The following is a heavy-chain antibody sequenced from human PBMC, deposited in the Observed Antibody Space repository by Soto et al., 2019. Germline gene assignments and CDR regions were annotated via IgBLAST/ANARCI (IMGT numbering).Heavy chain of an antibody. V-gene: IGHV3-23*01. Sequence: GGSLRLSCVTSGFTFSTYVMNWVRQAPGKGLEWVSVVSGSGGSTYYADSVKGRFTISRDNSKNTLYLQMNSLRAEDTAVYYCARKMSGVNAWFDPWGQGTLVTVSS. D-gene: IGHD2-8*01. CDR1: GFTFSTYV. J-gene: IGHJ5*02. CDR2: VSGSGGST. CDR3: ARKMSGVNAWFDP.